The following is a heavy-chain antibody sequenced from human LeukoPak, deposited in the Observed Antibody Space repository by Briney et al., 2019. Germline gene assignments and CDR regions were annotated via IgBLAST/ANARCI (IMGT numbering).Heavy chain of an antibody. CDR2: INPSGDST. V-gene: IGHV1-46*02. D-gene: IGHD2-15*01. CDR3: ARDKRGALDY. Sequence: ASVKVSCKASGYMFNIHFMHWVRQAPGQGLEWMAVINPSGDSTTYAQKFQGRFTMTRDTSTSTVYMDLSNLTSEDTAVYYWARDKRGALDYWGQGTQVTVSS. J-gene: IGHJ4*02. CDR1: GYMFNIHF.